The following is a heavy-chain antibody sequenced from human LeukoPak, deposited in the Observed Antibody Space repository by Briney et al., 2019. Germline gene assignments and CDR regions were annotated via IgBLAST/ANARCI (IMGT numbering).Heavy chain of an antibody. D-gene: IGHD6-13*01. CDR2: ISAYNGNT. J-gene: IGHJ6*04. CDR3: ARDHSRGLPLGLI. CDR1: GYTFTSYG. V-gene: IGHV1-18*01. Sequence: EASVKVSCKASGYTFTSYGISWVRQTPGQGLEWMGWISAYNGNTNYAQKLQGRVTMTTDTSTSTAYMELRSLRSDDTAVYYCARDHSRGLPLGLIWGKGTTVTVSS.